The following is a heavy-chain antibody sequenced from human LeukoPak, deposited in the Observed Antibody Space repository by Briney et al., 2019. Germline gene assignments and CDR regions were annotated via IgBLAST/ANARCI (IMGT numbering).Heavy chain of an antibody. D-gene: IGHD4-17*01. J-gene: IGHJ5*02. CDR1: GGSFSGYY. Sequence: PSETLSLTCAVYGGSFSGYYWSWIRQPPGKGLEWIGEINHSGSTNYNPSLKSRVTISVDTSKNQFSLKLSSVTAADTAVYYCARSNLPPPWMTTVTTRWFDPWGQGTLVTVSS. CDR2: INHSGST. V-gene: IGHV4-34*01. CDR3: ARSNLPPPWMTTVTTRWFDP.